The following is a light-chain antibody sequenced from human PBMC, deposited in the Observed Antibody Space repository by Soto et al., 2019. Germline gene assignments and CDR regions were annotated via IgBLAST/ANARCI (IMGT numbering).Light chain of an antibody. CDR3: SSYTSSSTLV. CDR1: SSDVGGYNY. CDR2: EVS. Sequence: QSVLAQPASVSGSPGQSITISCTGTSSDVGGYNYVSWYQQYPGRAPKFIIYEVSHRPSGVSNRFSASKSGNTASLTISGLQAEDEADYYCSSYTSSSTLVFGTGTKVTV. V-gene: IGLV2-14*01. J-gene: IGLJ1*01.